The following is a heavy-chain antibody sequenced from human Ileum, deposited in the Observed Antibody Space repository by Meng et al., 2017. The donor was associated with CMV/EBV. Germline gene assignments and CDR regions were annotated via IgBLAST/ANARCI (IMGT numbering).Heavy chain of an antibody. CDR3: ARYGLVLGKFDY. J-gene: IGHJ4*02. CDR1: VYTFTDYA. CDR2: INTNTGNP. D-gene: IGHD2-8*01. Sequence: SCKASVYTFTDYAINWMRQAPGQGPEWMGWINTNTGNPTYARGFTGRFVFSLDSSVSTAYVEISGLKAEDTAVYYCARYGLVLGKFDYWGQGTLVTVSS. V-gene: IGHV7-4-1*02.